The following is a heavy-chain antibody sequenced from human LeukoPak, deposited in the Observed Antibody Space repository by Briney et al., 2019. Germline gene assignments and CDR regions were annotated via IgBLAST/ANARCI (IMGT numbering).Heavy chain of an antibody. CDR3: ARVPAAHYYYYYYYMDV. D-gene: IGHD2-2*01. CDR1: GFTFSSYS. Sequence: GGSLRLSCAASGFTFSSYSMNWVRQAPGKGLEWVSYISSSSTIYYADSVKGRFTISRDNAKNSLYLQMNSLRAEDTALYYCARVPAAHYYYYYYYMDVWGKGTTVTVSS. CDR2: ISSSSTI. J-gene: IGHJ6*03. V-gene: IGHV3-48*04.